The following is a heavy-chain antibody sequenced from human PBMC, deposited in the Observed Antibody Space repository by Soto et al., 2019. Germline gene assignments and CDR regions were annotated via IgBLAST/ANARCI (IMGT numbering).Heavy chain of an antibody. D-gene: IGHD2-2*01. CDR2: IIPISETT. Sequence: QVQLVQSGAEVKKPGSSVKVSCKASGGTFSSYAISWVRQAPGQGLEWMGGIIPISETTNYAQKFQGRVTSTADESKSTAYMELSSLRSEDTAVYDCARSQGSSSSLEIYYYYYYSMDVWGQGTTVTVTS. V-gene: IGHV1-69*01. CDR3: ARSQGSSSSLEIYYYYYYSMDV. CDR1: GGTFSSYA. J-gene: IGHJ6*02.